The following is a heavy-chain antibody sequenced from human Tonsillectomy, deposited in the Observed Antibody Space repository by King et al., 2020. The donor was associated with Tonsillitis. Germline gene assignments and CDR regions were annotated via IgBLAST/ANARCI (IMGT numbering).Heavy chain of an antibody. CDR3: AGEGRCSGSNCFEQRGWFDP. CDR2: IYSGGST. CDR1: GFTVSDRY. Sequence: VQLVESGGDLVKPGGSLRLSCAASGFTVSDRYVSWVRQAPGKGLEWVAVIYSGGSTDYADSVKGRFTVSRDRAENTVYLEMNTLRAEDTGTYFCAGEGRCSGSNCFEQRGWFDPWGQGTLVTVSS. V-gene: IGHV3-53*01. D-gene: IGHD2-2*01. J-gene: IGHJ5*02.